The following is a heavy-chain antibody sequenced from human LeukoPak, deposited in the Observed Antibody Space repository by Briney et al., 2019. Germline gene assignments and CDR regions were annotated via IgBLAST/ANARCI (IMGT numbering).Heavy chain of an antibody. CDR2: ISWDGGST. D-gene: IGHD3-10*01. J-gene: IGHJ4*02. Sequence: PGGSLRLSCAASGFTFDDYAMHWVRQAPGKGLEWVSLISWDGGSTYYADSVKGRFTISRDNSKNSLYLQMNSLRAEDTALYYCAKDIYGSGSLFDYWGQGTLVTVSS. V-gene: IGHV3-43D*03. CDR3: AKDIYGSGSLFDY. CDR1: GFTFDDYA.